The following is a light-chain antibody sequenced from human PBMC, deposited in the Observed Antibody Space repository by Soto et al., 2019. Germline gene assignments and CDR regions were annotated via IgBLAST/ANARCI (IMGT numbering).Light chain of an antibody. CDR2: DVS. V-gene: IGLV2-11*01. CDR1: SSDVGDYNS. J-gene: IGLJ1*01. CDR3: CSYGGGYSDV. Sequence: QSALTQPRSVSGSPGQSVTVSCIGTSSDVGDYNSVSWYQQHPGKAPKLMIYDVSKRPSGVPDRFSGSKSGNTASLTISGLQAEDEADYYCCSYGGGYSDVFGIGTKLTVL.